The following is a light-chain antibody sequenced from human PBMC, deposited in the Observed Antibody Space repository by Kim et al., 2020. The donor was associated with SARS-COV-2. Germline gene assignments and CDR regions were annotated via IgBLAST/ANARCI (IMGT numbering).Light chain of an antibody. Sequence: TVLTQSPATLSLSPGERATLSCRASQSVSTYIAWYQQRPGQAPRLLISDASNRATGIPARFSGSGSGTDFTLTISTLEPEDFAVYYCQQHDNWPPTFGHGTRLEIK. CDR2: DAS. CDR1: QSVSTY. J-gene: IGKJ5*01. CDR3: QQHDNWPPT. V-gene: IGKV3-11*01.